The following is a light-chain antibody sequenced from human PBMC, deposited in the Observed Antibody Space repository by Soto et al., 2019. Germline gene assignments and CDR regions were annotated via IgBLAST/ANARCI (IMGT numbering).Light chain of an antibody. CDR1: SANIGSNT. Sequence: QSVLTQPPSASGTPGQRVTISCSGSSANIGSNTVNWYQQLPGTAPKPLIYSNNQRPSGVPDRFSGSKSGTSASLAISGLQSEDEADYYCASWDDTLNGGVFGAGTKVTVL. CDR3: ASWDDTLNGGV. CDR2: SNN. V-gene: IGLV1-44*01. J-gene: IGLJ1*01.